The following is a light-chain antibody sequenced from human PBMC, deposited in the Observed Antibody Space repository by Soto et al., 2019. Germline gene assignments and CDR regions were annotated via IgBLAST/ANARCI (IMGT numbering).Light chain of an antibody. CDR1: QSISSSY. Sequence: EIVLTQSPGTLSLSPGERATLSCRASQSISSSYLAWYQQKPGQGPRLLIYGASNRATGIPDRFSGSGSETDFTLTISRPEPEDFAVYYCQQYTTSPGTFGQGTKAEIK. J-gene: IGKJ1*01. CDR3: QQYTTSPGT. V-gene: IGKV3-20*01. CDR2: GAS.